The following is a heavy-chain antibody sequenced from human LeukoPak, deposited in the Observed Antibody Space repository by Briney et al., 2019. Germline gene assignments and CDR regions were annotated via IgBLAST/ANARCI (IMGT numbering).Heavy chain of an antibody. V-gene: IGHV1-8*01. J-gene: IGHJ5*02. D-gene: IGHD1-20*01. CDR1: GYTFTSYD. CDR2: MNPNSGNT. Sequence: GASVKVSCKASGYTFTSYDINWVRQATGQGLEWMGWMNPNSGNTGYAQKFQGRVTITRNTSISTAYMELSSLRSDDTAVYYCARVSSVTDWFDPWGQGTLVTVSP. CDR3: ARVSSVTDWFDP.